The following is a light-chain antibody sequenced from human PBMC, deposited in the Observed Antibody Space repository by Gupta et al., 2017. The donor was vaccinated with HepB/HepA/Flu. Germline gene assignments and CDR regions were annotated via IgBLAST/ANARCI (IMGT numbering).Light chain of an antibody. V-gene: IGKV1-39*01. Sequence: DIQMTQSPSSLSASVGDRVTITCRASQSISSYLNWYQQKPGKVPKLLIYAASSLQSGVPSRFSGSGSGTDFTLTISSLQPEDFATYYCQQSDSTLYTFGQGTKLEIK. J-gene: IGKJ2*01. CDR1: QSISSY. CDR3: QQSDSTLYT. CDR2: AAS.